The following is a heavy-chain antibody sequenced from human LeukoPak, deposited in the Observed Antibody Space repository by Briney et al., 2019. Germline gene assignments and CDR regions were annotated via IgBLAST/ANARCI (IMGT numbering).Heavy chain of an antibody. CDR3: ARDLTSYYYDNNGAFDF. D-gene: IGHD3-22*01. J-gene: IGHJ4*02. Sequence: SVKVSCKAPGGTFSSYAINWVRQAPGQGLEWMGRIIPILDTPNYAQKFQGRVTITADKSTSTAYMELSSLRSEDTAVYYCARDLTSYYYDNNGAFDFWGQGTLVTVSS. V-gene: IGHV1-69*04. CDR2: IIPILDTP. CDR1: GGTFSSYA.